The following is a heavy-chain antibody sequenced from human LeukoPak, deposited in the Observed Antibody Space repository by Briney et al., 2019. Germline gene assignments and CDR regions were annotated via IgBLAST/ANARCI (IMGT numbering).Heavy chain of an antibody. CDR2: INHSGST. CDR3: ARDLSRRYGMDV. J-gene: IGHJ6*02. CDR1: GGSFSGYY. D-gene: IGHD6-6*01. Sequence: SETLSLTCAVYGGSFSGYYWSWIRQPPGKGLEWGGEINHSGSTNYNPSLKSRVTISVDTSKNQFTLKLSSVTAADTAVYYCARDLSRRYGMDVWGQGTTVTVSS. V-gene: IGHV4-34*01.